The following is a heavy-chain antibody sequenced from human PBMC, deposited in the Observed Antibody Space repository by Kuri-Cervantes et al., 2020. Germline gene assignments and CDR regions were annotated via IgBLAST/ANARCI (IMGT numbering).Heavy chain of an antibody. CDR3: ARERACSGSYYSYYYYGIDV. Sequence: AGSLTLSCAASGFTFSSYSMNWVRQPPGKGLEWVSYISSSSSTIYYADSMKGRFTISSDNAKNSLYLQMNSLRAEDTAVYYCARERACSGSYYSYYYYGIDVWGQGTTVTVSS. V-gene: IGHV3-48*04. CDR2: ISSSSSTI. D-gene: IGHD1-26*01. CDR1: GFTFSSYS. J-gene: IGHJ6*02.